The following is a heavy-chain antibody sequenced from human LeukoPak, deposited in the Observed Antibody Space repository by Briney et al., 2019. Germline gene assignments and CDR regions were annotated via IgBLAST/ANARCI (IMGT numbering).Heavy chain of an antibody. CDR2: ISYDGSNQ. D-gene: IGHD6-6*01. V-gene: IGHV3-30*01. CDR3: ARSLHEYSTSWDYYYYYMDV. CDR1: GFTFSSYA. J-gene: IGHJ6*03. Sequence: GGSLRLSCAASGFTFSSYAMHWVRQAPGKGLEWVAVISYDGSNQYYADSVKGRFAISRDNSKNTLYLQMNSLRAEDTAVYYCARSLHEYSTSWDYYYYYMDVWGKGTTVTVSS.